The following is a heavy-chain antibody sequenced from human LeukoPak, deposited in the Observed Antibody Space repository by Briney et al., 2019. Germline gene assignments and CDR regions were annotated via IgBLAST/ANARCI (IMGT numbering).Heavy chain of an antibody. Sequence: GGSLRLSCAASGFTFSSYAMHWVRQAPGKGLEWVALISYDGSNKYYADSVKGRFTISKHNSTNTLYLQMNSVRAEDTAVYYCAREVPPYYYGMDVGGQGRTVTV. CDR3: AREVPPYYYGMDV. V-gene: IGHV3-30*04. CDR2: ISYDGSNK. CDR1: GFTFSSYA. J-gene: IGHJ6*02.